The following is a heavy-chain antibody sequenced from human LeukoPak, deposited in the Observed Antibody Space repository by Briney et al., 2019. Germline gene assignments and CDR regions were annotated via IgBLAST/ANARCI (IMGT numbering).Heavy chain of an antibody. V-gene: IGHV3-33*01. D-gene: IGHD3-10*01. CDR1: GFTFSSYG. J-gene: IGHJ5*02. CDR3: ARDLSYYGSGIT. CDR2: IWYDGSNK. Sequence: PGGSLRLSCAASGFTFSSYGMHWVRQAPGKGLEWVAVIWYDGSNKYYADSVKGRFTISRDNSKNTLYLQMNSLRAEDTAVYYCARDLSYYGSGITWGQGTLVTVSS.